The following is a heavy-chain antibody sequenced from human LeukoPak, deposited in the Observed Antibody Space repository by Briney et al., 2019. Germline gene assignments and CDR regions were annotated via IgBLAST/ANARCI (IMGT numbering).Heavy chain of an antibody. CDR2: IYYSGST. V-gene: IGHV4-39*01. J-gene: IGHJ6*03. Sequence: SETLSLTCTVSGGSISSYYWSWIRQPPGKGLEWIGSIYYSGSTYYNPSLKSRVTISVDTSKNQFSLKLSSVTAADTAVYYCARRRFYGWYYYYYMDVWGKGTTVTVSS. CDR3: ARRRFYGWYYYYYMDV. D-gene: IGHD2/OR15-2a*01. CDR1: GGSISSYY.